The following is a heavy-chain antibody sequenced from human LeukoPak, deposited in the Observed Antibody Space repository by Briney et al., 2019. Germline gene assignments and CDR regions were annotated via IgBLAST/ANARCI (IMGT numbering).Heavy chain of an antibody. D-gene: IGHD3-10*01. CDR1: GYSLTSYW. Sequence: GESLKISCKGSGYSLTSYWIGWVRQMPGKGREWMGIIYPGDSDTRYSPSFQGQVTISADKSISTAYLQWSSLKASDTAMYYCVRLLWLGDSGWFDPWGQGTLVTVSS. CDR2: IYPGDSDT. V-gene: IGHV5-51*01. J-gene: IGHJ5*02. CDR3: VRLLWLGDSGWFDP.